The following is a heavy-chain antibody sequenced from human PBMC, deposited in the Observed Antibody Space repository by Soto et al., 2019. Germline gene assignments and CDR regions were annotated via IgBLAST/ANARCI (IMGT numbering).Heavy chain of an antibody. V-gene: IGHV1-18*01. J-gene: IGHJ3*02. CDR1: GYNFTNFG. D-gene: IGHD1-26*01. CDR3: AKLATYSTISPFDI. Sequence: ASVKVSCKASGYNFTNFGINWLRKAPGQGLEWAGWISPYSGNTNYAQKFRGRVTMTTDATTAYMELRSLRSDDAAVYYCAKLATYSTISPFDIWGQGTMVTVSS. CDR2: ISPYSGNT.